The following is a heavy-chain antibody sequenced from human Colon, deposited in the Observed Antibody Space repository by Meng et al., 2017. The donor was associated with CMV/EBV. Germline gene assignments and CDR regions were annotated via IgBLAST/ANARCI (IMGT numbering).Heavy chain of an antibody. D-gene: IGHD2-2*01. CDR3: ERRGPAAAYGMDV. Sequence: GESLKISCKGSGYSFTSYWIGWVRQMPGKGLEWVGIIYPGDSDTRYSPSFQGQVTISADKSISTAYLQWSSLKASDTARYYCERRGPAAAYGMDVWGQGTTVTVSS. CDR1: GYSFTSYW. J-gene: IGHJ6*02. V-gene: IGHV5-51*01. CDR2: IYPGDSDT.